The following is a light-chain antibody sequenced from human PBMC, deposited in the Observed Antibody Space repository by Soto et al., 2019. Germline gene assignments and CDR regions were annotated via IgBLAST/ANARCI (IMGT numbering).Light chain of an antibody. CDR2: KAS. Sequence: DIEMTQSPSTLSASVGDRVTITCRASQSIGNWLAWYQQRPGKAPKLLIQKASSLESGIPSRVSGSGSGTEMTLSISSLPTDDFATDDGEQYSSHSTVGGGTKVEI. J-gene: IGKJ4*01. V-gene: IGKV1-5*03. CDR1: QSIGNW. CDR3: EQYSSHST.